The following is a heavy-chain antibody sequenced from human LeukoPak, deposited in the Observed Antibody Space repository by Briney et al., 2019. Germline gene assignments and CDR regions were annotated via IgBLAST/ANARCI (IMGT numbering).Heavy chain of an antibody. J-gene: IGHJ4*02. CDR3: ALLGGYGDYFDY. V-gene: IGHV4-39*01. Sequence: PSETLSLTCTVSGGSISSSSYYWGWIRQPPGKGLEGIGSIYYSGSTYYNPSLKSRVTISVDTSKNQFSLKLSSVRAADTAVHYCALLGGYGDYFDYWGQGTLVTVSS. CDR1: GGSISSSSYY. CDR2: IYYSGST. D-gene: IGHD4-17*01.